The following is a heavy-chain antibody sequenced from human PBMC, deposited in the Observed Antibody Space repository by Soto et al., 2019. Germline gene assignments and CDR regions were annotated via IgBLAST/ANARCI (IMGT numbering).Heavy chain of an antibody. Sequence: PSETLSLTCAVYGGSFSGYYWRWIRQPPGKGLEWIGEINHSGSINYNPSLKSRVTISVDTSKNQFSLKLSSVTAADTAVYYCARGPESSSWYYYYYYGMDVWGQGTTVT. CDR3: ARGPESSSWYYYYYYGMDV. D-gene: IGHD6-13*01. CDR1: GGSFSGYY. V-gene: IGHV4-34*01. CDR2: INHSGSI. J-gene: IGHJ6*02.